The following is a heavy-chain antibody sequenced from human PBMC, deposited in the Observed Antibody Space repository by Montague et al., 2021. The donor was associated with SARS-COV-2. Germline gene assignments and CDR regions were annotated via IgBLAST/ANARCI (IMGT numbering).Heavy chain of an antibody. Sequence: CAISGDSVSIDAAAWHWNRQSPARGFEWLGMTFYRSQWHTDSAASVRSRISFSGDISKNQFSLHLNSVTPEDTAIYYCARDGDYGGTWYSFLQNWGQGTLVIVSS. CDR3: ARDGDYGGTWYSFLQN. J-gene: IGHJ1*01. CDR1: GDSVSIDAAA. D-gene: IGHD4-17*01. V-gene: IGHV6-1*01. CDR2: TFYRSQWHT.